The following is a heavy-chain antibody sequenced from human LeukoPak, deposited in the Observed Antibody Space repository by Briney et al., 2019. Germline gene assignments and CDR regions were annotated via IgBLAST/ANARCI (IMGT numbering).Heavy chain of an antibody. D-gene: IGHD3-10*01. CDR1: GGSISNGYY. CDR3: ARGGRGRGYYYGSGSSLDV. J-gene: IGHJ6*04. V-gene: IGHV4-34*01. CDR2: INHSGST. Sequence: PSETLSLTCRVSGGSISNGYYWGWIPQPPGKGLEWVGEINHSGSTNYNPSLKSRVTISVDTSKNQFSLKLSSVTATDTAVYYCARGGRGRGYYYGSGSSLDVWGKGTTVTVSS.